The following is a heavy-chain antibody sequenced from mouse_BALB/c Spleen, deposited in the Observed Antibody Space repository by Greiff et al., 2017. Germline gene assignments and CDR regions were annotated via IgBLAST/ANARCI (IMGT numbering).Heavy chain of an antibody. CDR3: ARGGNSWFAD. Sequence: EVKLQESGPGLVKPSQSLSLTCTVTGYSITSDYAWNWIRQFPGNKLEWMGYISYSGSTSYNPSLKSRISITRDTSKNQFFLQLNSVTTEDTATYYCARGGNSWFADWGQGTLVTVSA. CDR2: ISYSGST. J-gene: IGHJ3*01. V-gene: IGHV3-2*02. D-gene: IGHD2-1*01. CDR1: GYSITSDYA.